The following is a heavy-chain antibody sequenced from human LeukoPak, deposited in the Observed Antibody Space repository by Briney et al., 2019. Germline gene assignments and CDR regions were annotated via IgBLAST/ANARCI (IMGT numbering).Heavy chain of an antibody. CDR2: ISYDGSNK. CDR3: ATTPGYFYYYVDV. CDR1: GFTFSSYG. V-gene: IGHV3-30*03. J-gene: IGHJ6*03. Sequence: GSLRLSCAASGFTFSSYGMHWVRQAPGKGLGWVAVISYDGSNKYYADSVKGRFTISRDNSKNTLYLQMNSLRGEDTAVYYCATTPGYFYYYVDVWGKGTTVTVSS.